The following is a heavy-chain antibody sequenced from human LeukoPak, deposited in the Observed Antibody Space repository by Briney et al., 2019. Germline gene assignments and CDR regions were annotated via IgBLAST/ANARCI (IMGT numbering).Heavy chain of an antibody. Sequence: GGSLRLSCSASGFTFISYAMHWVRQAPGKGLEYVSGISTNGGSTHYADSVKGRFSISRDNSKNTLLLQMSSLRAEDTAVYYCVKSRWGATSSAFDIWGQGTMVTVSS. V-gene: IGHV3-64D*06. CDR3: VKSRWGATSSAFDI. CDR1: GFTFISYA. D-gene: IGHD1-26*01. J-gene: IGHJ3*02. CDR2: ISTNGGST.